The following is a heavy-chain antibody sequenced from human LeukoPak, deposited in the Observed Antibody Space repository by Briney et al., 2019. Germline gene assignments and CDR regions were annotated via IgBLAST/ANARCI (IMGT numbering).Heavy chain of an antibody. D-gene: IGHD2-15*01. CDR3: ARDREVVVAEYYYYGMDV. J-gene: IGHJ6*02. V-gene: IGHV1-18*01. CDR1: GYTFTSYG. Sequence: GAPVKVSCKASGYTFTSYGISWVRQAPGQGLEWMGWISAYNGNTNYAQKLQGRVTMTTDTSTSTAYMELRSLRSDDTAVYYCARDREVVVAEYYYYGMDVWGQGTTVTVSS. CDR2: ISAYNGNT.